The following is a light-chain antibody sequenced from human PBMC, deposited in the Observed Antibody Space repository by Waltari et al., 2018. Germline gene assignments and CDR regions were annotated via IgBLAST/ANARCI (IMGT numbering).Light chain of an antibody. J-gene: IGKJ3*01. CDR1: QSVSSY. CDR3: QQRSNWPGIT. Sequence: EIVLTQSPATLSLYPGERATLSCRASQSVSSYLAWCQQKPGQAPRLLIYDASNRATGIPARFSGSGSGTDFTLTISSLEPEDFAVYYCQQRSNWPGITFGPGTKVDIK. V-gene: IGKV3-11*01. CDR2: DAS.